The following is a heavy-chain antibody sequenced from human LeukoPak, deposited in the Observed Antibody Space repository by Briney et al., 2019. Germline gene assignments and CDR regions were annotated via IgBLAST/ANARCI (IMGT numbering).Heavy chain of an antibody. CDR1: GFTFSDYY. CDR3: ARAGELRYMDV. CDR2: IKGIGPTT. J-gene: IGHJ6*03. V-gene: IGHV3-11*04. Sequence: PGGSLRLSCAASGFTFSDYYMTWIRQAPGKGLEWVSTIKGIGPTTYYADSLKGRFTISRDNAKNSLFLQMSSLRADDTAIYYCARAGELRYMDVWGKGTTVTVSS. D-gene: IGHD3-16*01.